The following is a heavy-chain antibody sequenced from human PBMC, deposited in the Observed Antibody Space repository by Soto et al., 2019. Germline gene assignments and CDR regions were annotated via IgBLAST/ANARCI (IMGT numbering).Heavy chain of an antibody. V-gene: IGHV4-39*01. CDR3: ARHRWSQPPTIFYP. CDR1: DGSTSLDVYH. Sequence: QLQLQESGPGLVKHSETLSLTCTFSDGSTSLDVYHWAWIRQPPGKGLEWIGNIYYTGNTFYNPSLKSRVTRSLATSKNQFSLKLNSVTAADTAVYYCARHRWSQPPTIFYPWGQGTLVTVSA. D-gene: IGHD1-1*01. CDR2: IYYTGNT. J-gene: IGHJ5*02.